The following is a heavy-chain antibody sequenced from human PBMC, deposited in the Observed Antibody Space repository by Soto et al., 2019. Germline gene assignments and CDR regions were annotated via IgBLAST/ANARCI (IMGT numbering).Heavy chain of an antibody. CDR2: ISYDGSNK. V-gene: IGHV3-30*18. J-gene: IGHJ4*02. CDR1: GFTFSSYG. CDR3: AKDENDFWSGPYFDY. D-gene: IGHD3-3*01. Sequence: LRLSCAASGFTFSSYGMHWVRQAPGKGLEWVAVISYDGSNKYYADSVKGRFTISRDNSKNTLYLQMNSLRAEDTAVYYCAKDENDFWSGPYFDYWGQGTLVTVSS.